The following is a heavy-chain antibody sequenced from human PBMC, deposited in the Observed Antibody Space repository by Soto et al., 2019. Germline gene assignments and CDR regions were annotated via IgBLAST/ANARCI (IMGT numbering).Heavy chain of an antibody. CDR2: IYYSGST. CDR1: GGSISSGGYY. D-gene: IGHD2-21*02. CDR3: ARVCGGDCHYGMDV. Sequence: QVQLQESGPGLVKPSQTLSLTCTVSGGSISSGGYYSTWIRQHPGKGLEWIGYIYYSGSTYYNPSLKSRVTLPVDTSKYQFSLKLSSVTAADTAVYYCARVCGGDCHYGMDVWGQGTTVTVSS. J-gene: IGHJ6*02. V-gene: IGHV4-31*03.